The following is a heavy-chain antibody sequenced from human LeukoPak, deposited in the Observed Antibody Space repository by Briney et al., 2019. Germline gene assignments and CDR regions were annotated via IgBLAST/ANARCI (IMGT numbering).Heavy chain of an antibody. D-gene: IGHD3-3*01. CDR3: AKTGFLEWLSPGYNWFDL. CDR1: GYTFTGYY. Sequence: GASVKVSCKASGYTFTGYYMHWVQQAPGQGLEWMGWINPNSGGTNYAQKFQGRVTMTRDTSISTAYMELSRLRSDDTAVYYCAKTGFLEWLSPGYNWFDLWGQGTLVTVSS. CDR2: INPNSGGT. V-gene: IGHV1-2*02. J-gene: IGHJ5*02.